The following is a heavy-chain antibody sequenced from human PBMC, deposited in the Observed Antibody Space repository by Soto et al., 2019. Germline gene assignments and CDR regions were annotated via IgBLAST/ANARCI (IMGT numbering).Heavy chain of an antibody. Sequence: SVKVSCKASGGTFSSYAISWVRQAPGQGLEWMGGIIPIFGTANYAQKFQGRVTITADESTSTAYMELSSLRSEDTAVYYCARDLGSGSYPRYYFDYWGQGALVTVSS. V-gene: IGHV1-69*13. J-gene: IGHJ4*02. CDR1: GGTFSSYA. D-gene: IGHD3-10*02. CDR3: ARDLGSGSYPRYYFDY. CDR2: IIPIFGTA.